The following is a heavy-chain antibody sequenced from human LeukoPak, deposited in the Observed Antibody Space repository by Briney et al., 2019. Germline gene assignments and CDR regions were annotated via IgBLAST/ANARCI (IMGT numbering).Heavy chain of an antibody. CDR2: MNPGSGDT. J-gene: IGHJ4*02. V-gene: IGHV1-8*01. D-gene: IGHD3-9*01. CDR3: ARGLGDYNTDWFPVSGY. Sequence: ASEKVSCKASGYTFTTHDLTWVRQATGQGREWMGWMNPGSGDTAYAQKFQGRVTMTRDTSMSTAYMELKSLGSEDTAIYYCARGLGDYNTDWFPVSGYWGQGTPVTVSS. CDR1: GYTFTTHD.